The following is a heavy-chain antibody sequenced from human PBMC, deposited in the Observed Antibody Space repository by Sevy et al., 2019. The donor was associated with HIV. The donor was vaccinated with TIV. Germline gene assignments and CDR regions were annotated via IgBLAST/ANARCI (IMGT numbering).Heavy chain of an antibody. CDR1: GFTFSNYG. J-gene: IGHJ6*02. Sequence: GGSLRLSCAASGFTFSNYGIHWVRQAPGKGLEWVAVISYDGSNKYYADSVKGRFTISRDNTKNTLYLQMNSLKVEDTAVYYCAKEAAAGYYYYYYGMDVWGQGTTVTVSS. V-gene: IGHV3-30*18. CDR3: AKEAAAGYYYYYYGMDV. CDR2: ISYDGSNK.